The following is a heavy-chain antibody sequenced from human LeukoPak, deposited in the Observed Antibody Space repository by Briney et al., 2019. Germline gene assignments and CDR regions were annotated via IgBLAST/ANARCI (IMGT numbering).Heavy chain of an antibody. CDR3: ARDHPARWDH. J-gene: IGHJ4*02. D-gene: IGHD2-15*01. V-gene: IGHV4-59*01. CDR1: GGSITGYF. Sequence: PSQTLSLTCTVSGGSITGYFWSWIRQSPGGGLEWIGYIYYSVTTKYNPSLQSRVTISVDTSKNQSSLKLTSVTAADTAIYYCARDHPARWDHWGQGTLVTVSS. CDR2: IYYSVTT.